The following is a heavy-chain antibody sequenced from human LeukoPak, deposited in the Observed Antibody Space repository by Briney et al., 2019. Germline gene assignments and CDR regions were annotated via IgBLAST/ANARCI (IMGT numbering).Heavy chain of an antibody. CDR1: GYPFPKYA. J-gene: IGHJ4*02. D-gene: IGHD5-12*01. CDR2: INAGNGKT. Sequence: GALVEVSRKAFGYPFPKYAIQWVRPAPGKRLGWVGRINAGNGKTKNSQKFQGRVTITRDTSASTVYMELSSLTSEDTAIYYCARGQWVATNSAYYFDYWGQGTLVTVSS. V-gene: IGHV1-3*01. CDR3: ARGQWVATNSAYYFDY.